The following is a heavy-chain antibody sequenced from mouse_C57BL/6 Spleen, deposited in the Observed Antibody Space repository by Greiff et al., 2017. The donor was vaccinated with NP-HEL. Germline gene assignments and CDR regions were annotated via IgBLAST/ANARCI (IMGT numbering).Heavy chain of an antibody. V-gene: IGHV1-19*01. CDR2: INPYNGGT. CDR3: AREVRDYYAMDY. CDR1: GYTFTDYY. D-gene: IGHD2-14*01. Sequence: EVQLQQSGPVLVKPGASVKMSCKASGYTFTDYYMNWVKQSHGKSLEWIGVINPYNGGTSYKQKFKGKATLTVDKSSSTAYMELNSLTSEDSAVYYCAREVRDYYAMDYWGQGTSVTVSS. J-gene: IGHJ4*01.